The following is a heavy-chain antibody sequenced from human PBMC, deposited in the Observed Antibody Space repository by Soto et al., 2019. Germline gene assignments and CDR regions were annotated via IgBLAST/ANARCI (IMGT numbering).Heavy chain of an antibody. CDR2: IIPIFGTA. CDR1: GCTFSSYA. V-gene: IGHV1-69*06. Sequence: SVKVSCKASGCTFSSYAISWVRQAPGQGLEWMGGIIPIFGTANYAQKFQGRVTITADKSTSTAYMELSSLRSEDTAVYYCAKESREWLRYDYWGQGTLVTVSS. CDR3: AKESREWLRYDY. D-gene: IGHD5-12*01. J-gene: IGHJ4*02.